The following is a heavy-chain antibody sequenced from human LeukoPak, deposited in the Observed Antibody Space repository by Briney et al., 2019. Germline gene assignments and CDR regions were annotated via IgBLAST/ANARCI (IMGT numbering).Heavy chain of an antibody. D-gene: IGHD5-12*01. V-gene: IGHV4-59*01. Sequence: RPSDTLSLTCTVSGGSISSYYWSWIRQPPGKGLEWIGYIYYSGSTNYNPSLKSRVTISVDTSKNQFSLKLSSVTAADTAVYYCARDRGYDFPLGYWGQGTLVTVSS. CDR3: ARDRGYDFPLGY. CDR1: GGSISSYY. J-gene: IGHJ4*02. CDR2: IYYSGST.